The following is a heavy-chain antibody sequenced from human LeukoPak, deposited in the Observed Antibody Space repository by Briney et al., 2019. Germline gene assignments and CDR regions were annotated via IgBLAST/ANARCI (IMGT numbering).Heavy chain of an antibody. D-gene: IGHD3-3*01. V-gene: IGHV1-69*04. CDR1: GGTFSSYA. CDR3: ARDRYYDFWSGQSSGMDV. CDR2: IIPILGIA. Sequence: SVKVSCKASGGTFSSYAISWVRQAPGQGLEWMGRIIPILGIANYAQKFQGRVTITADKSTSTAYMELSSLRSEDTAVYYCARDRYYDFWSGQSSGMDVWGQGATVTVSS. J-gene: IGHJ6*02.